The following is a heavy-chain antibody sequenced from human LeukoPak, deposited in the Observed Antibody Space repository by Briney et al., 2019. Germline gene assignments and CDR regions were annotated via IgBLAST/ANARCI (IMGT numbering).Heavy chain of an antibody. Sequence: SETLSLTCTVSGYSISSGYYWGWIRQPPGKGLEWIGSIYHSGSTYYNPSLKSRVTISVDTSKNQFSLKLSPVTAADTAVYYCARDFGFWSGYSSFDYWGQGTLVTVSS. V-gene: IGHV4-38-2*02. CDR1: GYSISSGYY. J-gene: IGHJ4*02. CDR2: IYHSGST. CDR3: ARDFGFWSGYSSFDY. D-gene: IGHD3-3*01.